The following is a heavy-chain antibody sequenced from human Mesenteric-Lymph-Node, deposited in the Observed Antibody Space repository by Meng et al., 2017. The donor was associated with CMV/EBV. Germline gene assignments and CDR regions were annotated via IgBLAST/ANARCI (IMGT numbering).Heavy chain of an antibody. J-gene: IGHJ4*02. V-gene: IGHV3-30-3*01. D-gene: IGHD3-22*01. CDR3: AKDLYYESRGAPLDY. Sequence: GESLKISCAASGFSFSSHAIHWVRQAPGKGLEWVALISYDGNNKYYADSVKGRFTISRVSLQMNSLRDEDTAVYNCAKDLYYESRGAPLDYWGQGTLVTVSS. CDR2: ISYDGNNK. CDR1: GFSFSSHA.